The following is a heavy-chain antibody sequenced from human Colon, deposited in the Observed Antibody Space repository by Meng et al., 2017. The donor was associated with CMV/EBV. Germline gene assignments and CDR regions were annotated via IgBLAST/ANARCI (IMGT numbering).Heavy chain of an antibody. J-gene: IGHJ4*02. D-gene: IGHD2-21*01. CDR1: GFTFTRNS. V-gene: IGHV3-23*01. CDR2: INGVGDTT. CDR3: AKDRAYCGSFSCSPNYFDG. Sequence: GGSLRLSCAASGFTFTRNSMSWVRQAPGKGLEWVSGINGVGDTTYYADSVKGRFTISRDNSKNTLYLRMIDLRVEDTAMYYCAKDRAYCGSFSCSPNYFDGWGQGNLVTVSS.